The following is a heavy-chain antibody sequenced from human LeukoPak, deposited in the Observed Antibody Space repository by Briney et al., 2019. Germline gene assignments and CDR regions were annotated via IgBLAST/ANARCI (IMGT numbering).Heavy chain of an antibody. V-gene: IGHV3-66*01. CDR3: AKIRVSRYPQNGVDV. D-gene: IGHD3-16*02. CDR1: GFTVSQNY. CDR2: IYSEGST. J-gene: IGHJ6*02. Sequence: PGGSLRLSCAASGFTVSQNYVTWVRQAPGKGLEWVAVIYSEGSTFYADPLEGRFTLSRDTSKNTLSLQMDSLRVEDTAVYYCAKIRVSRYPQNGVDVWGRGATVIVAS.